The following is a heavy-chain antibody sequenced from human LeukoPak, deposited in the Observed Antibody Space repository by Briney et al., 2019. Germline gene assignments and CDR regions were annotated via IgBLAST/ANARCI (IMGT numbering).Heavy chain of an antibody. CDR3: ATGITGTTCFDY. Sequence: GGSLRLSCAASGFTFSSYAMHWVRQAPGKGLEWVAVISYDGSNKYYADSVKGRFTISRDNSKNTLYLQMNSLRAEDTAVYYCATGITGTTCFDYWGQGTLVTVSP. V-gene: IGHV3-30-3*01. D-gene: IGHD1-7*01. CDR2: ISYDGSNK. CDR1: GFTFSSYA. J-gene: IGHJ4*02.